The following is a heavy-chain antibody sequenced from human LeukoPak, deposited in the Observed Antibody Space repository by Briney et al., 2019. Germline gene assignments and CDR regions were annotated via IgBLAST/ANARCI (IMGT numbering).Heavy chain of an antibody. CDR2: ISRSGSSL. CDR3: AREVVVVPDYYYYGLDV. Sequence: PGGSLRLSCVASGFTFSDYHMTWIRQAPGKGLEYVSHISRSGSSLYYGDSVTGRFTISRDNAKNSLYLQMNSLRVEDTAVYYCAREVVVVPDYYYYGLDVWGQGTTVTVSS. J-gene: IGHJ6*02. V-gene: IGHV3-11*01. CDR1: GFTFSDYH. D-gene: IGHD2-2*01.